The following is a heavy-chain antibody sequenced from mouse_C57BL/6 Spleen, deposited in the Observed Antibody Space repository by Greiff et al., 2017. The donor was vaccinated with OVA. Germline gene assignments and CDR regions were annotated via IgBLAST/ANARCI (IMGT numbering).Heavy chain of an antibody. CDR1: GYTFTSYR. V-gene: IGHV1-4*01. CDR3: TRNSPQLAN. J-gene: IGHJ3*01. CDR2: INPSSGYT. Sequence: VQLQQSGAELARPGASVKLSCKASGYTFTSYRMHWVKQRPGQGLEWIGYINPSSGYTKYNQKFKDKATLTADKSSSTAYMQLSSLTSDDAAVYYCTRNSPQLANWGKGTLVTASA.